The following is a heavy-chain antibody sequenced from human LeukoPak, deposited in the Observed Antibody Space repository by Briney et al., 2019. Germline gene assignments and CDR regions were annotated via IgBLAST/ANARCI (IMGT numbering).Heavy chain of an antibody. J-gene: IGHJ4*02. CDR2: ISYDGSNK. Sequence: PGRSLRLSCAASGFTFSSYGMHWVRQAPGKGLEWVAVISYDGSNKYYADSVKGRFTISRDNSKNTLYLQMNSLRAEDTAVYYCAKPGWEYYFDYWGQGTLVTVSS. CDR1: GFTFSSYG. D-gene: IGHD1-26*01. CDR3: AKPGWEYYFDY. V-gene: IGHV3-30*18.